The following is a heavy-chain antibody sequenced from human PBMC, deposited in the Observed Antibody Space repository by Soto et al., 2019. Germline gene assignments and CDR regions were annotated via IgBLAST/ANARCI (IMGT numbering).Heavy chain of an antibody. Sequence: GGPLILSCAASGITFSTYAMSWVRQAPGKGLEWVSAISGSGGSTYYADSVKGRFTISRDKSKNTLYLQMNSLRAEDTALYYCAKSFSRNGYDYFDYWGRGSLVTVSS. V-gene: IGHV3-23*01. CDR2: ISGSGGST. D-gene: IGHD6-13*01. CDR3: AKSFSRNGYDYFDY. CDR1: GITFSTYA. J-gene: IGHJ4*02.